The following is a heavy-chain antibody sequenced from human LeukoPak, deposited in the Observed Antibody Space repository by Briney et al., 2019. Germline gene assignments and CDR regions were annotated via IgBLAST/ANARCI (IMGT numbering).Heavy chain of an antibody. V-gene: IGHV4-30-4*01. D-gene: IGHD2-15*01. CDR1: GGSISSGDYY. Sequence: SQTLSLTCTVSGGSISSGDYYWSWIRQPPEKGLEWIGYIYYSGSTYYNPSLKSRVTISVDTSKNQFSLKLSSVTAADTAVYYCARGPPTADIVVVVADLAGAFDIWGQGTMVTVSS. CDR3: ARGPPTADIVVVVADLAGAFDI. CDR2: IYYSGST. J-gene: IGHJ3*02.